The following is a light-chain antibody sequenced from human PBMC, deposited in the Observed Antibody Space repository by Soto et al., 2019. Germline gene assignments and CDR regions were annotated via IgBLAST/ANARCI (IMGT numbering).Light chain of an antibody. CDR1: QSVLYSSNNKNY. CDR3: QQYHSSPLT. J-gene: IGKJ4*01. V-gene: IGKV4-1*01. Sequence: DIVMTQSPDSLAVSLGERATINCKSSQSVLYSSNNKNYLAWYQQKPGQPPKLLIYWASTRESGVPDRFCGSGSGTDFTLTISSLQAEDVAVYFCQQYHSSPLTFGGGTKVEIK. CDR2: WAS.